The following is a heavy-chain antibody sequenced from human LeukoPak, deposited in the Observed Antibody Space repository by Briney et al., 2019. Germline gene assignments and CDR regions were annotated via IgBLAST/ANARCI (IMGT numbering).Heavy chain of an antibody. V-gene: IGHV4-39*07. CDR3: ARGGNCSGGSCYMTALVDY. CDR1: GGSISSSSYY. D-gene: IGHD2-15*01. J-gene: IGHJ4*02. CDR2: IYYSGST. Sequence: SETLSLTCTVSGGSISSSSYYWGWIRQPPGKGLEWIGSIYYSGSTYYNPSLKSRVTISVDTSKNQFSLKLSSVTAADTAVYYCARGGNCSGGSCYMTALVDYWGQGTLVTVSS.